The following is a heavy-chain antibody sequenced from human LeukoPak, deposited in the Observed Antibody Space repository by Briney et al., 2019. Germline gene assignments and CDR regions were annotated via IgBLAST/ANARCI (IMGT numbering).Heavy chain of an antibody. CDR2: MRGSGGGT. D-gene: IGHD5-18*01. Sequence: GGSLRLSCAASGFTFSSYSMSWVRQAPGKGLEWVSGMRGSGGGTYYADSVKGRFTISRDNSKNTLYLQMNSLRADDTAVYYCAKDPPTVMANAFHIWGQGTIVTVSS. V-gene: IGHV3-23*01. CDR3: AKDPPTVMANAFHI. CDR1: GFTFSSYS. J-gene: IGHJ3*02.